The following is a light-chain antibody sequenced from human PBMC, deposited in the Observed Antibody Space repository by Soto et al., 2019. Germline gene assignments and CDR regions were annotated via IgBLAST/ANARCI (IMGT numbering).Light chain of an antibody. CDR3: QQYGSSPPT. CDR1: QSVSSSY. V-gene: IGKV3-20*01. J-gene: IGKJ1*01. Sequence: EIVLTQSPATLSLSPGERATLSCRASQSVSSSYLAWYQQKPGQAPRLLIYGASSRATGIPDRFSGSVSGTDLTITISRLEPEDGEVYDCQQYGSSPPTFGQGTKVDIK. CDR2: GAS.